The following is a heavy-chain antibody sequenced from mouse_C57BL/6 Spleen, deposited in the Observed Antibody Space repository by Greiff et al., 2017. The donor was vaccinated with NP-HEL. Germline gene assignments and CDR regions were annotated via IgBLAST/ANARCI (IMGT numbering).Heavy chain of an antibody. V-gene: IGHV2-2*01. Sequence: VQVVESGPGLVQPSQSLSITCTVSGFSLTSYGVHWVRQSPGKGLEWLGVIWSGGSTDYNAAFISRLSISKDNSKSQVFFKMNSLQADDTAIYYCARSNWDYAMDYWGQGTSVTVSS. CDR2: IWSGGST. CDR3: ARSNWDYAMDY. J-gene: IGHJ4*01. D-gene: IGHD4-1*01. CDR1: GFSLTSYG.